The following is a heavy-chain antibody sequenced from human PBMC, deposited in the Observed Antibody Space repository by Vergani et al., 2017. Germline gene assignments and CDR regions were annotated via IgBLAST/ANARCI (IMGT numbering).Heavy chain of an antibody. V-gene: IGHV4-38-2*01. Sequence: QVQLQESGPGLVKPSETLSLTCAVSGYSISSGSYWGWIRQPPGKGLEWIGSIYHSGSTYYNPSLKSRVTISVDTSKNQFALKLSSVTAADTAVYYCARRFGTMVRGAAPDWFDPWGQGTLVTVSS. CDR1: GYSISSGSY. CDR3: ARRFGTMVRGAAPDWFDP. D-gene: IGHD3-10*01. CDR2: IYHSGST. J-gene: IGHJ5*02.